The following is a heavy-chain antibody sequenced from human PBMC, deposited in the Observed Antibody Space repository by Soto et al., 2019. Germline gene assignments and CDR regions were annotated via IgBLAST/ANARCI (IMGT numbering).Heavy chain of an antibody. Sequence: SVKVSCKASGGTFSSYAISWVRQAPGQGLEWMGGIIPIFGTANYAQRFQGRVTITADESTSTAYMELSSLRSEDTAVYYCAAVAGTTRGAFDIWGQGTMVTVSS. CDR3: AAVAGTTRGAFDI. D-gene: IGHD6-19*01. CDR2: IIPIFGTA. CDR1: GGTFSSYA. V-gene: IGHV1-69*13. J-gene: IGHJ3*02.